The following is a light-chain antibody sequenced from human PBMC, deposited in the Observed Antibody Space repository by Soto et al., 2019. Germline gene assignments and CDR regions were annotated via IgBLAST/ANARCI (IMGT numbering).Light chain of an antibody. V-gene: IGKV3-20*01. CDR1: QSITSRS. Sequence: EIVLTQSPGTLSLSPGERATLTCRASQSITSRSLAWYQQKPGQAPRLLIYGSSSRATGIPDRFSGSGSVTDFTLTISRLEPEDFAVYYCQQYGSSPITFGQGTRLEIK. CDR3: QQYGSSPIT. CDR2: GSS. J-gene: IGKJ5*01.